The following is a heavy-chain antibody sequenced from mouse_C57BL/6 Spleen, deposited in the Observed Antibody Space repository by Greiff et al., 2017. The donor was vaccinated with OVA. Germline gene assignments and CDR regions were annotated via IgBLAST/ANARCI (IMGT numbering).Heavy chain of an antibody. CDR3: ARWEIYDGYYGAMDY. CDR2: IYPGDGDT. CDR1: GYAFSSSW. J-gene: IGHJ4*01. Sequence: QVTLKESGPELVKPGASVKISCKASGYAFSSSWMNWVKQRPGKGLEWIGRIYPGDGDTNYNGKFKGKATLTADKSSSTAYMQLSSLTSEDSAVYFCARWEIYDGYYGAMDYWGQGTSVTVSS. D-gene: IGHD2-3*01. V-gene: IGHV1-82*01.